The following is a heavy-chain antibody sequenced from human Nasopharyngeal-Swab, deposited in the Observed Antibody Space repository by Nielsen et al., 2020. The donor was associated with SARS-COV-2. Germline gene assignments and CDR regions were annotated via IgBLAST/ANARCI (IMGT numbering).Heavy chain of an antibody. D-gene: IGHD6-19*01. V-gene: IGHV3-74*01. CDR1: GFTFSSYS. CDR2: INSDGSST. Sequence: GESLKISCAASGFTFSSYSMHWVRQAPGKGLVWVSRINSDGSSTSYADSVKGRFTISRDNAKNTLYLQMNSLRAEDTAVYYCARVPWQWLVHFDYWGQGTLVTVSS. J-gene: IGHJ4*02. CDR3: ARVPWQWLVHFDY.